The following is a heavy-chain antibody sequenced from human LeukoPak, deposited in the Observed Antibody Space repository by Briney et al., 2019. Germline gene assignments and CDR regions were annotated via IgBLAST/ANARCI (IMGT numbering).Heavy chain of an antibody. Sequence: GASVKVSCKASGYTFTSYDINWVRQATGQGLEWMGWMNPNSGNTGYAQKFQGRVTMTRNTSISTAYMELSSLRSEDTAVYYCARAGYCSSGSCSVLSLWRQGTMVTVSS. CDR3: ARAGYCSSGSCSVLSL. CDR2: MNPNSGNT. CDR1: GYTFTSYD. J-gene: IGHJ3*01. D-gene: IGHD2-15*01. V-gene: IGHV1-8*01.